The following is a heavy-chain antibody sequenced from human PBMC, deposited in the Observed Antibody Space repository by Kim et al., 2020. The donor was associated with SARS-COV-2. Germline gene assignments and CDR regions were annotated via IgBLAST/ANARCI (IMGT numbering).Heavy chain of an antibody. J-gene: IGHJ4*02. D-gene: IGHD3-16*02. Sequence: GGSLRLSCAASGFTFSSYAMSWVRQAPGKGLEWVSAISGSGGSTYYADSVKGRFTISRDNSKNTLYLQMNSLRAEDTAVYYCASHPGTFGGVIVNYFDYWGQGTLVTVSS. V-gene: IGHV3-23*01. CDR3: ASHPGTFGGVIVNYFDY. CDR1: GFTFSSYA. CDR2: ISGSGGST.